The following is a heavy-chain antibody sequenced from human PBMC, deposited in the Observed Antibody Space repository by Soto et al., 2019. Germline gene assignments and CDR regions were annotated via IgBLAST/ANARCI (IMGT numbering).Heavy chain of an antibody. D-gene: IGHD2-15*01. CDR2: IYYSGST. CDR1: GGSISSSSYY. J-gene: IGHJ6*03. V-gene: IGHV4-39*01. CDR3: ARHLAPDYYYDYMDV. Sequence: SETLSLTCTVSGGSISSSSYYWGWIRQPPGKGLEWIGSIYYSGSTYYNPSLKSRATISVDTSKNQFSLKLSSVTAADTAVYYFARHLAPDYYYDYMDVWGKGTTVTVSS.